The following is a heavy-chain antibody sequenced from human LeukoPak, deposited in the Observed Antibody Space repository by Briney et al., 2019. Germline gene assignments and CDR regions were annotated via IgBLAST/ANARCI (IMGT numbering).Heavy chain of an antibody. CDR2: IKSKTDGGTT. V-gene: IGHV3-15*01. CDR1: GFTFTTSA. CDR3: TTGRLSDV. Sequence: GGSLRLSCATSGFTFTTSAIYWIRQAPGKGLEWVGRIKSKTDGGTTDYAAPVKGRFTISRDDSKNTLYLQMNSLKTEDTAVYYCTTGRLSDVWGKGTTVTVSS. J-gene: IGHJ6*04. D-gene: IGHD6-19*01.